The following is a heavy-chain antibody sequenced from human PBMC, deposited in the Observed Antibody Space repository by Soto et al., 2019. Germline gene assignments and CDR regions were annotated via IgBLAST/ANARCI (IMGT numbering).Heavy chain of an antibody. V-gene: IGHV3-21*01. Sequence: GGSLRLSCAASGFTFSSYSMNWVRQAPGKGLEWVSSISSSSSYIYYADSVKGRFTISRDNAKNSLYLQMNSLRAEDTAVYYCAGCERLPGVTDIVVVPAARDYYYYYYYMDVWGKGTTVTVSS. CDR3: AGCERLPGVTDIVVVPAARDYYYYYYYMDV. J-gene: IGHJ6*03. D-gene: IGHD2-2*01. CDR1: GFTFSSYS. CDR2: ISSSSSYI.